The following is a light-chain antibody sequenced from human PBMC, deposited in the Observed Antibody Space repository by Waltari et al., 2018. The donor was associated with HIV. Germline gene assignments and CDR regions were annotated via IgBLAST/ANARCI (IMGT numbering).Light chain of an antibody. CDR1: SPNLGYNY. CDR2: EKY. CDR3: GTWDSSLSAGV. Sequence: QSVLTQPPSVSAAPGQQVNISCSGSSPNLGYNYVSSYQHLPGTAPKLLLSEKYKRPAGSPDRFPGSKSGTSATLGITGLQPGDEADYYCGTWDSSLSAGVFGGGTKLTVL. J-gene: IGLJ2*01. V-gene: IGLV1-51*02.